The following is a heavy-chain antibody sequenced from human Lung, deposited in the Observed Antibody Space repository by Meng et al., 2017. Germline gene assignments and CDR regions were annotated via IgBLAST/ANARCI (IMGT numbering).Heavy chain of an antibody. V-gene: IGHV3-74*01. J-gene: IGHJ4*02. CDR2: IVSDGGIT. CDR1: GFNFGDYI. D-gene: IGHD3-3*01. Sequence: LGDSGGGLVHPGGSLRLSCGASGFNFGDYIMHWVRQSPGKGLEWISRIVSDGGITTYADSVKGRFTVSRDNAKNTLYLQMNSLGADDTAVYYCARDLAWVLFDYWGQGALVTVSS. CDR3: ARDLAWVLFDY.